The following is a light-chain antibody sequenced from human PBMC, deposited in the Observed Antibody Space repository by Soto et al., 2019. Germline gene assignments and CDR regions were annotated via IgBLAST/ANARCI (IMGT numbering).Light chain of an antibody. J-gene: IGKJ1*01. Sequence: EIVMTQSPATLSVSPGERATLSCRASQSVSIDLAWYQQTPGQAHRLLIYGAYTRATGIQVRFSGSASGTEFTLTIRSLQSEDFTVYYCKQYNKWPLTFGQGTKVDIK. V-gene: IGKV3-15*01. CDR1: QSVSID. CDR2: GAY. CDR3: KQYNKWPLT.